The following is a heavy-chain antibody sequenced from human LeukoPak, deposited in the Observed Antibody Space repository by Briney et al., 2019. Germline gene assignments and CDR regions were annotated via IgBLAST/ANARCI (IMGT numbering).Heavy chain of an antibody. CDR2: IYHSGST. CDR3: ARGITMVRGVIPYFDY. V-gene: IGHV4-30-2*01. CDR1: GGSISSGGYY. Sequence: SETLSLTCTVSGGSISSGGYYWSWIRQPPGKGLEWIGYIYHSGSTYYNPSLKSRVTISVDRSKNQFSLKLSSVTAADTAVYYCARGITMVRGVIPYFDYWGQGTLVTVSS. D-gene: IGHD3-10*01. J-gene: IGHJ4*02.